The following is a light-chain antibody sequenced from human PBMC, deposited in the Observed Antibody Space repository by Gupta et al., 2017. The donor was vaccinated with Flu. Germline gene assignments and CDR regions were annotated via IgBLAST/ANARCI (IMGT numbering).Light chain of an antibody. Sequence: PSTRSAFVGDRVTITCRASQTISSWLAWYQQKPGKAPKLLIYKSSSLQSGVPSRFSGRGSGTEFTLTINSLQPDDFATYYCQQYNDFSLTFGQGTKVEIK. CDR2: KSS. J-gene: IGKJ1*01. CDR3: QQYNDFSLT. V-gene: IGKV1-5*03. CDR1: QTISSW.